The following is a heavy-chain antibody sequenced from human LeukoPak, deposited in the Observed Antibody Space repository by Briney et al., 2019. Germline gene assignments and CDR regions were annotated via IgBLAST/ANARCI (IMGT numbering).Heavy chain of an antibody. CDR3: ARDLDSSHFGGWFDP. CDR2: INPNSGGT. D-gene: IGHD6-13*01. J-gene: IGHJ5*02. V-gene: IGHV1-2*02. CDR1: GYTFTGYY. Sequence: GASVKVSCKASGYTFTGYYMHWVRQAPGQGLEWMGWINPNSGGTNYAQKFQGRVTMTRDTSISTAYMELSRLRSDDTAVYYCARDLDSSHFGGWFDPWGQGTLVTVSS.